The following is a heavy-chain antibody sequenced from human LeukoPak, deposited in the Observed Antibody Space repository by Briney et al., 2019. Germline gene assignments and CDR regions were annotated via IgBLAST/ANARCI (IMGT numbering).Heavy chain of an antibody. CDR3: ARGYYDTLTGYYGAERF. J-gene: IGHJ4*02. CDR1: GFTFSYFW. Sequence: PGGSLRLSCAASGFTFSYFWMSWVRQAPGKGLEWVANIKQDGSEKYYVDSVKGRFTISRDNAKNSLYLQMNSLRADDTAVYYCARGYYDTLTGYYGAERFWGQGTLVTVSS. D-gene: IGHD3-9*01. V-gene: IGHV3-7*04. CDR2: IKQDGSEK.